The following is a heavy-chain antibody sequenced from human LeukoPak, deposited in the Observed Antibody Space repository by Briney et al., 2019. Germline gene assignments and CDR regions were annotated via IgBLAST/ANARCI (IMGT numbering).Heavy chain of an antibody. V-gene: IGHV1-69*05. Sequence: GASVKVSCMASGGTFSSYAISWVRQAPGQGLEWMGRIIPIFGTANYAQKFKGRVTITTDESTSTAYMELSSLRSEDTAVYYCATHSSGSNTYYYYYMDVWGKGTTVTVSS. CDR1: GGTFSSYA. CDR2: IIPIFGTA. J-gene: IGHJ6*03. CDR3: ATHSSGSNTYYYYYMDV. D-gene: IGHD6-19*01.